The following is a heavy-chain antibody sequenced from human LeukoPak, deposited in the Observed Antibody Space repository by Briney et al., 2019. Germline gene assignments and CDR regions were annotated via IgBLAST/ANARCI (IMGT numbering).Heavy chain of an antibody. CDR2: IYYSGST. J-gene: IGHJ3*02. CDR1: GGSISSGDYY. CDR3: ARDSHRSVGATRAGSAFDI. D-gene: IGHD1-26*01. Sequence: PSETLSLTCTVSGGSISSGDYYWSWIRQPPGKGLEWIGYIYYSGSTYYNPSLKSRVTISVDTSKNQFSLKLSSVTAADTAVYYCARDSHRSVGATRAGSAFDIWGQGTMVTVSS. V-gene: IGHV4-30-4*01.